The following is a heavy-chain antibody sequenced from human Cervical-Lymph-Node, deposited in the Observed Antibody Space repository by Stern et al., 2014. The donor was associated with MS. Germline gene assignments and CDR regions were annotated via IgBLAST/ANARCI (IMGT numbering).Heavy chain of an antibody. V-gene: IGHV1-58*01. CDR1: GFTFTSSA. D-gene: IGHD3-3*01. CDR3: AAAGITIFGVGTIDY. J-gene: IGHJ4*02. CDR2: IVVGSGNT. Sequence: QLVQSGPEVKKPGPSVKVSCTASGFTFTSSAVQWVRQARGQRLERIGWIVVGSGNTNYAQKFQERVTITRDMSTSTAYMELSSLRSEDTAVYYCAAAGITIFGVGTIDYWGQGTLVTVSS.